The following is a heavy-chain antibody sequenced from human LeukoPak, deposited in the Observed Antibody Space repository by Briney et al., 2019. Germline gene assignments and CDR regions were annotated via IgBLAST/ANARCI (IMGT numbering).Heavy chain of an antibody. Sequence: GGSLRLSCAASGFTYSSYAVSWVRQAPGKGLEWVSAISGSGGGTYSADSVKGRFTISRDNSKNTLYLQMNSLRAEDTAVYYCAKLGYSSGWYSFFDYWGQGTLVTVSS. CDR2: ISGSGGGT. CDR1: GFTYSSYA. V-gene: IGHV3-23*01. D-gene: IGHD6-19*01. J-gene: IGHJ4*02. CDR3: AKLGYSSGWYSFFDY.